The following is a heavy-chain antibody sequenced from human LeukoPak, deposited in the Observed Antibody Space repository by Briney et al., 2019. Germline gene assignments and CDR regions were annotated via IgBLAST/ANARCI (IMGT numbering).Heavy chain of an antibody. CDR3: AKDRFVLIRYFDWLLPLDY. J-gene: IGHJ4*02. CDR2: ISGSGGST. Sequence: SGGSLRLSCAASGFTFSSYAMSWVRQAPGKGLEWVSAISGSGGSTYYADSVKGRFTISRDNSKNTLYLQMNSLRAEDTAVYYCAKDRFVLIRYFDWLLPLDYWGQGTLVTVSS. CDR1: GFTFSSYA. D-gene: IGHD3-9*01. V-gene: IGHV3-23*01.